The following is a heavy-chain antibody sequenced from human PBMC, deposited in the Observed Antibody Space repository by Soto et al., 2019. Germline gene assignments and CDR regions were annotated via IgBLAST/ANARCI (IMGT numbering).Heavy chain of an antibody. CDR2: FNRDGSST. CDR1: GFTSSSHW. Sequence: EVQLVESGGVLVQPGWSPRLSCAASGFTSSSHWMHWVRQAPGKGLVWVSRFNRDGSSTSYADSVKGRFTISRDNAKNTLYLQMNSLRAEDTAVYYCASGPLGHYYYDSSGYVHYWGEGTLVIVSS. D-gene: IGHD3-22*01. V-gene: IGHV3-74*01. J-gene: IGHJ4*02. CDR3: ASGPLGHYYYDSSGYVHY.